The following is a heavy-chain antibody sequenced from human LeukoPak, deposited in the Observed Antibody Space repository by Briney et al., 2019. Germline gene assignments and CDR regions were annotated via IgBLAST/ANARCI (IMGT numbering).Heavy chain of an antibody. Sequence: GGSLRLSCAASGFTVSSNYMSWVRQAPGKGLEWVSVIYSGGSTYYADSVKGRFTISRDNSKNTLYLQMNSLRAEDTAVYYCARDRGYYDSSGYSTNAFDIWGQGTMVTVSS. CDR3: ARDRGYYDSSGYSTNAFDI. V-gene: IGHV3-53*01. D-gene: IGHD3-22*01. CDR2: IYSGGST. CDR1: GFTVSSNY. J-gene: IGHJ3*02.